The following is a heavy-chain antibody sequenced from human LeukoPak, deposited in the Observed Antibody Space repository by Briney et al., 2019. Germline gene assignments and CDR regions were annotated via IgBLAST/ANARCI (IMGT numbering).Heavy chain of an antibody. CDR3: ASQMAVGY. J-gene: IGHJ4*02. Sequence: GGSLRLSCAASGFTFSSYLMHWVRQAPGKGLVWVSGLKSDGSGTSYADSVKGRFTISRDNAKNTLYLQMNSLRADDTAVYYCASQMAVGYWGQGTLVTVSS. D-gene: IGHD2-8*01. CDR2: LKSDGSGT. V-gene: IGHV3-74*01. CDR1: GFTFSSYL.